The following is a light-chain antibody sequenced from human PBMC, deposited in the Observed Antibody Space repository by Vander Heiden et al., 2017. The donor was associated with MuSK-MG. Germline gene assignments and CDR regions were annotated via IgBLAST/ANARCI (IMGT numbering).Light chain of an antibody. J-gene: IGKJ3*01. CDR2: GAS. V-gene: IGKV3-20*01. CDR3: QQDGSSLFT. Sequence: ELVLTQSPGTLSLSPGERATLSCRASQSVSSSYLAWYQQKPGQAPRLLIYGASSRATGIPDRFSGSGSGTDFTLTISRLEPEDFAVYYCQQDGSSLFTFGPGTKVDIK. CDR1: QSVSSSY.